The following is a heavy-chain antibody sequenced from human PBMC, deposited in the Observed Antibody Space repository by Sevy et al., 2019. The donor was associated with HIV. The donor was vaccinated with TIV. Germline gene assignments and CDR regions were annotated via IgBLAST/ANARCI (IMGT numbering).Heavy chain of an antibody. D-gene: IGHD3-22*01. CDR3: AKDYRVLLITTIDY. CDR2: ISYDGSNK. CDR1: GFTFSNYA. Sequence: GSLRLSCSASGFTFSNYAMHWVRQAPGKGLEWVGFISYDGSNKYYADSVKGRFTISRDNGNNTLDLQMNSLGAEDTAVYYCAKDYRVLLITTIDYWGQGTLVTVSS. J-gene: IGHJ4*02. V-gene: IGHV3-30*18.